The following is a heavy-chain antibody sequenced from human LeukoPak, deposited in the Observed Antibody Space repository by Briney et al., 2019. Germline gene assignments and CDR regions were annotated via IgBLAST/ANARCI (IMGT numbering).Heavy chain of an antibody. V-gene: IGHV3-66*02. CDR3: ARGGKIYYYYGMDV. J-gene: IGHJ6*02. D-gene: IGHD4-23*01. CDR1: GFTVSSNY. CDR2: IYSGGST. Sequence: GSLRLSCAASGFTVSSNYMSWVRQAPGKGLEWVSVIYSGGSTYYADSVKGRFTISRDNSKNTLYLQMNSLRAEDTAVYYCARGGKIYYYYGMDVWGQGTTVPVSS.